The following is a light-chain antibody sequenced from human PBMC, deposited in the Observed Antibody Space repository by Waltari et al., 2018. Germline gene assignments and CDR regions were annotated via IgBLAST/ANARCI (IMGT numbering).Light chain of an antibody. CDR2: AAS. V-gene: IGKV1-39*01. Sequence: DIQMTQSPSSLSASVGDTVTITCRASQHINRYLLWYQQKPGKAPKPLIYAASSLQSGVPSRFSASESGTDFTLTISSLQPEDFASYHCQQSYNTPLTFGGGTRVYIK. J-gene: IGKJ4*01. CDR3: QQSYNTPLT. CDR1: QHINRY.